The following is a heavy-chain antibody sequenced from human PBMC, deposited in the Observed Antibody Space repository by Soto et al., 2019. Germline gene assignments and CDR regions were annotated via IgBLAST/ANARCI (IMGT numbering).Heavy chain of an antibody. CDR2: IVVGSGNT. CDR1: GFTFTSSA. J-gene: IGHJ6*02. CDR3: AVPNYGDYVGYYYYYGMDV. Sequence: ASVKVSCKASGFTFTSSAVQWVRQARGQRLEWIGWIVVGSGNTNYAQKFQERVTITRDMSTSTAYMELSSLRSEDTAVYYCAVPNYGDYVGYYYYYGMDVWGQGTTVTVSS. V-gene: IGHV1-58*01. D-gene: IGHD4-17*01.